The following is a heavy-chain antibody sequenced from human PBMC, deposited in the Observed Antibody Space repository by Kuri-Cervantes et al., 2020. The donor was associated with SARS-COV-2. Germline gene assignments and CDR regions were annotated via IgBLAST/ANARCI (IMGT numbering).Heavy chain of an antibody. D-gene: IGHD2-21*01. Sequence: GESLKIFCGASGFSLTNYAIHSVRQAPGKGPEWVSVSWYDGKNEYYAGTVKGRFNISRDTSKNTVSLHMNSLRAEDTAMYYCATGAANSCMDAWGRGTTVTVSS. CDR2: SWYDGKNE. CDR3: ATGAANSCMDA. V-gene: IGHV3-33*08. CDR1: GFSLTNYA. J-gene: IGHJ6*03.